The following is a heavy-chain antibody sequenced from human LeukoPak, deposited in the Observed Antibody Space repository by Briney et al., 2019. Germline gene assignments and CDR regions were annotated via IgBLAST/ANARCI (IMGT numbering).Heavy chain of an antibody. J-gene: IGHJ4*02. CDR2: SKHGGGT. D-gene: IGHD3-10*01. V-gene: IGHV4-34*01. CDR3: ARGQWEVRGIIISHCDY. CDR1: GGSFSGYY. Sequence: SETLSLTCAVYGGSFSGYYWSWVRQPPGKGLEWIGESKHGGGTNYNPSLKSRVTFSVDTSKNQFSLKLTSVTAADTAVYYCARGQWEVRGIIISHCDYWGQGILVTVSS.